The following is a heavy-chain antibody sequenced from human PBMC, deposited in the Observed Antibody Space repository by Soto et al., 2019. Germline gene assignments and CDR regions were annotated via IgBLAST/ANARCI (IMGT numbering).Heavy chain of an antibody. CDR2: ISSSSSYI. CDR3: AIEENSGYDWWDDY. CDR1: GFTFSSYS. J-gene: IGHJ4*02. V-gene: IGHV3-21*01. D-gene: IGHD5-12*01. Sequence: EVQLVESGGGLVKPGGSLRLSCAASGFTFSSYSMNWVRQAPGKGLEWVSSISSSSSYIYYADSVKGRFTISRDNAKNSLYLQMNSLRAEDTAVYYCAIEENSGYDWWDDYWGQGTLVTVSS.